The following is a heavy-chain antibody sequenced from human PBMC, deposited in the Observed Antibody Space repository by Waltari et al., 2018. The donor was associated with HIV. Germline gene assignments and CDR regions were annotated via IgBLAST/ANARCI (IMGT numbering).Heavy chain of an antibody. CDR3: AGRSPARRLNWCDP. Sequence: EVQLVESGGGLVQPGGSLRLSCAASGFTFSSYWMSWVRQAPGKGLEGVANIKQDGSEKYYWDSMKGRFTISRDNAKNSLYLQINSLRAEDTAVYYCAGRSPARRLNWCDPWGQGTLVIVSS. CDR1: GFTFSSYW. J-gene: IGHJ5*02. CDR2: IKQDGSEK. D-gene: IGHD2-8*01. V-gene: IGHV3-7*01.